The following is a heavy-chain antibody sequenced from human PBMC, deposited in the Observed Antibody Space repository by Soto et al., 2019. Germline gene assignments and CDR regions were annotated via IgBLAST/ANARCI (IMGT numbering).Heavy chain of an antibody. Sequence: SETLSLTCTVSGGSISSSSYYWGWIRQPPGKGLEWIGSIYYSGSTYYNPSLKSRVTISVDTSKNQFSLKLSSVTAADTAVYYCASLGEYYYDRSAYYPYYFDYWGQGTLVTVSS. CDR2: IYYSGST. V-gene: IGHV4-39*01. CDR1: GGSISSSSYY. J-gene: IGHJ4*02. CDR3: ASLGEYYYDRSAYYPYYFDY. D-gene: IGHD3-22*01.